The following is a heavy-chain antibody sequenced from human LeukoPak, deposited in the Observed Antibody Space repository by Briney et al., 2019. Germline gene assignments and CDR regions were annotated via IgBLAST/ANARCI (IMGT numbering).Heavy chain of an antibody. D-gene: IGHD3-9*01. CDR1: GGSFSGYY. V-gene: IGHV4-34*01. CDR3: ARGLRYYDILTGYYTYYFGY. Sequence: SETLSLTCAVYGGSFSGYYWSWIRQPPGKGLEWIGEINHSGSTNYNPSLKSRVTISVDTSKNQFSLKLSSVTAADTAVYYCARGLRYYDILTGYYTYYFGYWGQGTLVTVSS. CDR2: INHSGST. J-gene: IGHJ4*02.